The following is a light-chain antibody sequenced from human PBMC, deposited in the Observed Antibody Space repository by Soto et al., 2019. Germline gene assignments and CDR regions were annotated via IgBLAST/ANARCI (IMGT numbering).Light chain of an antibody. V-gene: IGLV2-8*01. Sequence: QSALTQPPSASGSPGQSVTISCTGTSSDVGGYNYVSWYQQHPGKAPKLVIFGVNKRPSGVPDRFSGSKSGNTASLTVSGLQADDEADYYCCSGAGSNNYVFGTGTKVTVL. J-gene: IGLJ1*01. CDR2: GVN. CDR1: SSDVGGYNY. CDR3: CSGAGSNNYV.